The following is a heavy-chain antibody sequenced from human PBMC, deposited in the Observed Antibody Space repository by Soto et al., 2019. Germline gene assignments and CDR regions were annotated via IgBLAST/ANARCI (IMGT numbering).Heavy chain of an antibody. D-gene: IGHD3-22*01. V-gene: IGHV3-23*01. CDR3: AKWYYYDSSGYYFDY. CDR2: ISGSGGST. Sequence: GESLKISCAASGFTFSSYAMSWVRQAPGKGLEWVSAISGSGGSTYYADSVKGRFTISRDNSKNTLYLQMNSLRAEDTAVYYCAKWYYYDSSGYYFDYWGQGTLVTVSS. J-gene: IGHJ4*02. CDR1: GFTFSSYA.